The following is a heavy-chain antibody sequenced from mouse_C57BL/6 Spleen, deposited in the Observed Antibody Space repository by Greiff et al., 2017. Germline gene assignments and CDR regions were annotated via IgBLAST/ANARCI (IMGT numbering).Heavy chain of an antibody. D-gene: IGHD4-1*02. J-gene: IGHJ1*03. CDR1: GFTFSSYG. V-gene: IGHV5-6*01. CDR3: ARHPNWDIYWYFDV. Sequence: VQLKESGGDLVKPGGSLKLSCAASGFTFSSYGMSWVRQTPDKRLEWVATISSGGSYTYYPDSVKGRFTISRDNAKNTLYLQMSSLKSEDTAMYYCARHPNWDIYWYFDVWGTGTTVTVSS. CDR2: ISSGGSYT.